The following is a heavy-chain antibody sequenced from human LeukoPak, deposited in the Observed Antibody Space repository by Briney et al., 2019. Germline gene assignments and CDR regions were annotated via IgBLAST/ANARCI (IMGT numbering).Heavy chain of an antibody. V-gene: IGHV1-69*05. Sequence: SVKVSCKASGGTFSSYAISWVRQAPGQGLEWMGGIIPIFGTANYAQKFQGRVTITTDESTSTAYMELSSLRSEDTAVYYCAHEEGDYDSSGYFDYWGQGTLVTVSS. CDR3: AHEEGDYDSSGYFDY. D-gene: IGHD3-22*01. CDR1: GGTFSSYA. CDR2: IIPIFGTA. J-gene: IGHJ4*02.